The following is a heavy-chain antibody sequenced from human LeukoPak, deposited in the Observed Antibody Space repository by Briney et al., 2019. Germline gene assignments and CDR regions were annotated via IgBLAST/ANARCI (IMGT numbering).Heavy chain of an antibody. J-gene: IGHJ3*02. Sequence: SETLSLTCTVSGGSISSYYWRWIRQPPGKGLEWIGYIYYSGSTNGNPSVKSRVAMSVDTSKKQFSLKLSSLTAADTAVYYCARGGTAVIAPYAFDIWGQGTMVTVSS. CDR2: IYYSGST. CDR3: ARGGTAVIAPYAFDI. V-gene: IGHV4-59*01. CDR1: GGSISSYY. D-gene: IGHD4-23*01.